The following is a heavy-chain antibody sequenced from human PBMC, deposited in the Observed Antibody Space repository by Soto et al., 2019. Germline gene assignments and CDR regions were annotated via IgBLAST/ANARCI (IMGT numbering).Heavy chain of an antibody. V-gene: IGHV1-46*01. CDR2: INPSGGRT. CDR1: GYTFTTYY. Sequence: QVQLVQSGAEVKKPGASVRISCKASGYTFTTYYMHWVRQAPGQGLEWIGIINPSGGRTTYAQNSQGRVTITRDTSTSTVSMEVSSRRSEDTAIYYCARDGCLTATCAGAGTGFDPWGQGTPVTVSS. D-gene: IGHD7-27*01. CDR3: ARDGCLTATCAGAGTGFDP. J-gene: IGHJ5*02.